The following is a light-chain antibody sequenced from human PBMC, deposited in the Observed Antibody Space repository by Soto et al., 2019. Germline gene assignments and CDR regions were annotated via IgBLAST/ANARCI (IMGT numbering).Light chain of an antibody. V-gene: IGKV1-39*01. J-gene: IGKJ1*01. CDR2: AAS. Sequence: DIQMPQSPSSLSASVRDRVTITCRASQSISSYLNWYQQKPGKAPKLLIYAASSLQSGVPSRFSGSGSGTDFTLTISSLEPEDFAVYYCQQRDIWPWTFGQGTKVDIK. CDR3: QQRDIWPWT. CDR1: QSISSY.